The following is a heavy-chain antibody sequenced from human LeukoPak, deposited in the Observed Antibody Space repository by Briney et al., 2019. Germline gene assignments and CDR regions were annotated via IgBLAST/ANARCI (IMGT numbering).Heavy chain of an antibody. CDR3: ARLRPVAGYDAFDI. CDR2: ISAYNGNT. V-gene: IGHV1-18*01. CDR1: GYTFTSYG. Sequence: GASVKVSCKASGYTFTSYGISWVRQAPGQGLEWMGWISAYNGNTNYAQKLQGRVTMTTDTSTSTAYMELRSLRSDDTAVYYCARLRPVAGYDAFDIWGHGTMVTVSS. D-gene: IGHD6-19*01. J-gene: IGHJ3*02.